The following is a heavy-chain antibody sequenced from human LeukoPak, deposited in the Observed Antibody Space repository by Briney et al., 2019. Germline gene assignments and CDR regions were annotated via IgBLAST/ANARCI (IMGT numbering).Heavy chain of an antibody. V-gene: IGHV4-39*01. CDR3: ARQTGSGLFILP. Sequence: SETLSLTCTVSGVSISSSYSYWGWIRQPPGMGLEWIGSIYYTGNTYYNASLKSQVSISIDTSRNQFSLKLTSVTAADTAVYYCARQTGSGLFILPGGQGTLVTVSS. CDR1: GVSISSSYSY. D-gene: IGHD3/OR15-3a*01. CDR2: IYYTGNT. J-gene: IGHJ4*02.